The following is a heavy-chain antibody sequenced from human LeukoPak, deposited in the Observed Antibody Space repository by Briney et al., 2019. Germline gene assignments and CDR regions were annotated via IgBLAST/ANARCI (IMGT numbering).Heavy chain of an antibody. Sequence: ASVKVSCKASGYTFTSYYMHWVRQAPGQGLEWMGIINPSGGATKYAQKFQGRVTMTRDTFTSTLYMELSSLRSEDTAVYYCARDLGITMIVNYFDYWGQGTLVTVSS. CDR3: ARDLGITMIVNYFDY. J-gene: IGHJ4*02. CDR2: INPSGGAT. V-gene: IGHV1-46*01. D-gene: IGHD3-22*01. CDR1: GYTFTSYY.